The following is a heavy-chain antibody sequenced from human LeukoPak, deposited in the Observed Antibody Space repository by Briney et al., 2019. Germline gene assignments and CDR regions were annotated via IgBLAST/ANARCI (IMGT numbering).Heavy chain of an antibody. J-gene: IGHJ4*02. CDR3: ARDKYIVGEAELDY. D-gene: IGHD1-26*01. CDR2: INTDGSTT. Sequence: GGSLRLSCAVSGFTFSSYCMHWVRQAPGEGLVWVSKINTDGSTTTYADSVKGRFSISRDNAKNTLYLQMNSLRAEDTAVYYCARDKYIVGEAELDYWGQGTLVTVSS. V-gene: IGHV3-74*01. CDR1: GFTFSSYC.